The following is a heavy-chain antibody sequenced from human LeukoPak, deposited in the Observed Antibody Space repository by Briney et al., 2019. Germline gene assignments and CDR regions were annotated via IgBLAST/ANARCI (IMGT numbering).Heavy chain of an antibody. J-gene: IGHJ3*02. D-gene: IGHD4-23*01. CDR2: ISGSGGST. Sequence: TGGSLRLSCAASGFTFSSYAMSWVRQAPGKGLEWVSAISGSGGSTYYADSVKGRFTISRDNSKNTLYLQMNSLRDEDTAVYYCARETTNYGGGADIWGQGTMVTVSS. CDR1: GFTFSSYA. CDR3: ARETTNYGGGADI. V-gene: IGHV3-23*01.